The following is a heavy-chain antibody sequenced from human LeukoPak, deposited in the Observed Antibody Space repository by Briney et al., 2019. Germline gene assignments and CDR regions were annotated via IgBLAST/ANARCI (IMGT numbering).Heavy chain of an antibody. D-gene: IGHD6-13*01. CDR1: GFTFSSYG. J-gene: IGHJ4*02. Sequence: GRSLRLSCAASGFTFSSYGMHWVRQAPGKGLEWVAVISYDGSNKYYADSVKGRFTISRDNSKNTLYLQMNSLRAEDTAVYYCALQGYLVAFEYWGRGTLVTVSS. V-gene: IGHV3-30*03. CDR3: ALQGYLVAFEY. CDR2: ISYDGSNK.